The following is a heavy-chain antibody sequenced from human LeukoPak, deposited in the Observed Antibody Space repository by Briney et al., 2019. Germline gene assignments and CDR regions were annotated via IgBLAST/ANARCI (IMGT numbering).Heavy chain of an antibody. Sequence: PGGSLRLSCAASGFTFKNYWMHWVRQAPGKGPVWVSRINDDGSSTSYADSVKGRFTISRDDAKNTLYLQMNSLRAEDTAVYYCARTVFGPAGIFDYWGQGTLVTVSS. CDR1: GFTFKNYW. J-gene: IGHJ4*02. D-gene: IGHD2-2*01. V-gene: IGHV3-74*01. CDR3: ARTVFGPAGIFDY. CDR2: INDDGSST.